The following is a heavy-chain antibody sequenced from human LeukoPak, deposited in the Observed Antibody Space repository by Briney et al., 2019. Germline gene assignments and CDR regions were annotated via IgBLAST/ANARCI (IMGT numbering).Heavy chain of an antibody. Sequence: GGSLRLSCAASGFTFSSYWMGWVRQAPGKRLEWVANMNIDGSEKYYADSVKGRFTISRDNARNSVYLQMNSLRVEDTAVYYCAKCGSYGYLDDWGQGTLVTVSS. CDR2: MNIDGSEK. J-gene: IGHJ4*02. CDR3: AKCGSYGYLDD. V-gene: IGHV3-7*01. CDR1: GFTFSSYW. D-gene: IGHD5-18*01.